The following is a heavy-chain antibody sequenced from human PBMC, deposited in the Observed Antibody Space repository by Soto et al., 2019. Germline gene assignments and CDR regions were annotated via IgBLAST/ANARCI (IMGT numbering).Heavy chain of an antibody. Sequence: QVQLQQWGAGLLKPSETLSLTCAVYGGSFSGYYWSWIRQPPGKGLEWIGEINHSGSTNYNPSLKSRVTISVDTSKNQFPLKLSSVTAADTAVYYCAREAKQAGDYWGQGTLVTVSS. D-gene: IGHD6-13*01. CDR3: AREAKQAGDY. CDR1: GGSFSGYY. J-gene: IGHJ4*02. V-gene: IGHV4-34*01. CDR2: INHSGST.